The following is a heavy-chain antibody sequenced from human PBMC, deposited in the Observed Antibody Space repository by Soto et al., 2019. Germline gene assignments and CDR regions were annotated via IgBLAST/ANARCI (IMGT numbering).Heavy chain of an antibody. V-gene: IGHV3-11*01. CDR3: AKETPLLSDFDY. D-gene: IGHD2-15*01. J-gene: IGHJ4*02. Sequence: PGGSLRLSCAASGFTFSDYYMSWIRQAPGKGLEWVSYISSSGSTIYYADSVKGRFTISRDNSKNTLYLQMNSLRAEDTAVYYCAKETPLLSDFDYWGQGTLVTVSS. CDR2: ISSSGSTI. CDR1: GFTFSDYY.